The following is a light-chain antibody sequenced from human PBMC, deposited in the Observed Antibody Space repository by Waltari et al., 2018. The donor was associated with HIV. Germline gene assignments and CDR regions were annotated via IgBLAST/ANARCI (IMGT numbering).Light chain of an antibody. CDR3: CAYGGSHTYYV. Sequence: QSVLTQPRSVSGSLGQSVTITCTGTTSDLGGYDYVSWYQNHPDEAHKRIIYDITHRPAGLPARFSSSKSGTTASLTISDLRAEDEAQYYCCAYGGSHTYYVFGTGTMVT. CDR2: DIT. V-gene: IGLV2-11*01. J-gene: IGLJ1*01. CDR1: TSDLGGYDY.